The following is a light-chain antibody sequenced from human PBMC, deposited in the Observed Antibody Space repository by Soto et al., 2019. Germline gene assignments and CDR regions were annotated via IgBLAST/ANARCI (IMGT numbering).Light chain of an antibody. CDR2: AAS. Sequence: IEMSDSASTVSAAVWERVTLTCRTSQSISSWLAWYQQKPGKAPKLLIYAASSLQSGVPSRFSGSGSGTDFTLTISSLQPEDFAAYYCQQSYSTPQELTFGGGTKVDIK. CDR3: QQSYSTPQELT. V-gene: IGKV1-39*01. J-gene: IGKJ4*01. CDR1: QSISSW.